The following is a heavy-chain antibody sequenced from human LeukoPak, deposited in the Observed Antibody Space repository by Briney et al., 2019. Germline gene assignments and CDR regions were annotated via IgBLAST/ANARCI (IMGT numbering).Heavy chain of an antibody. CDR3: ARANFLYCSSSTCLFDY. V-gene: IGHV1-2*02. CDR2: INPNDGDT. J-gene: IGHJ4*02. CDR1: GYTFTDYY. D-gene: IGHD2-2*01. Sequence: ASVKVSCKASGYTFTDYYMHWVRQAPGQGFEWMGWINPNDGDTNYAQMFQGRVTMTRDTSISTAHMEVSRLRSDDTAVYYCARANFLYCSSSTCLFDYWGQGTLVTVSS.